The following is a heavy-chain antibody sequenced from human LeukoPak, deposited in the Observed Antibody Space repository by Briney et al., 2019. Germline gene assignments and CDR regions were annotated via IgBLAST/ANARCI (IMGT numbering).Heavy chain of an antibody. V-gene: IGHV5-51*01. CDR3: ARSQMATIDYFDY. CDR2: IYPGDSDT. Sequence: GESLKISCKGSGYTFTTYWIGWVRQMPGKGLEWMGIIYPGDSDTRYSPSFQGQVTTSADKSISTAYLQWSSLKASDTAMYYCARSQMATIDYFDYWGQGTLVTVSS. D-gene: IGHD5-24*01. J-gene: IGHJ4*02. CDR1: GYTFTTYW.